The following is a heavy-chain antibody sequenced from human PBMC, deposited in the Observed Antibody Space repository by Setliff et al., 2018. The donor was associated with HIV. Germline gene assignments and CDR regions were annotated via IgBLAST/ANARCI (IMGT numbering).Heavy chain of an antibody. CDR2: VYYSGST. D-gene: IGHD6-19*01. V-gene: IGHV4-39*02. J-gene: IGHJ4*02. CDR1: GDSISSSNYY. Sequence: SETLSLTCTVSGDSISSSNYYWGWIRQPPGKGLEWIGSVYYSGSTYYNPSLKSRVTISVDTSKKHLSLKLNSVTAADTAVYYCARRSSGWYYFDSWGQGTLVTVSS. CDR3: ARRSSGWYYFDS.